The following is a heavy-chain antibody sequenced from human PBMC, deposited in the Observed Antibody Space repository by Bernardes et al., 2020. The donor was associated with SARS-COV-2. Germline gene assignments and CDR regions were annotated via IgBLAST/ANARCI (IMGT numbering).Heavy chain of an antibody. D-gene: IGHD3-3*01. CDR2: IYYSGST. Sequence: SETLSLTCTVSGGSISSSSYYWGWIRQPPGKGLEWIGSIYYSGSTYYNPSLKSRVTISVETSKNQFSLKLSSVTAADTAVYYCAIHHPGFLEWTNWFDPWGQGTLVTVSS. CDR3: AIHHPGFLEWTNWFDP. V-gene: IGHV4-39*01. J-gene: IGHJ5*02. CDR1: GGSISSSSYY.